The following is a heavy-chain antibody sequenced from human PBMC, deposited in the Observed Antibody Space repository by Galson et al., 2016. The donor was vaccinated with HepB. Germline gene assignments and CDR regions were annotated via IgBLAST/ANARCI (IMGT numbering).Heavy chain of an antibody. J-gene: IGHJ4*02. CDR2: VYYSGST. Sequence: ETLSLTCNVSGGSISGYYCSWIRQPPGKGLEWIGYVYYSGSTNYNPSLKSRVTISGDTSKNQFSLKLSSVTAADTAVYYCAAGYNWDYWGQGALVTVSS. D-gene: IGHD1-20*01. V-gene: IGHV4-59*01. CDR3: AAGYNWDY. CDR1: GGSISGYY.